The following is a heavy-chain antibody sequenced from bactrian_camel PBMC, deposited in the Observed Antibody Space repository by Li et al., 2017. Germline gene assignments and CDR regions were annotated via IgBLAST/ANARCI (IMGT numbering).Heavy chain of an antibody. CDR2: IYTGADST. D-gene: IGHD1*01. CDR3: AADIILGKFADRLGPKFYKN. Sequence: DVQLVESGGGSVQAGGSLTLSCVHSGKVYATHCIGWFRQSPGSGREGVAVIYTGADSTYYAESAKGRFTISQDNAKNTVYLQMNSLKPEDTTMYYCAADIILGKFADRLGPKFYKNWGQGTQVTVS. J-gene: IGHJ4*01. V-gene: IGHV3S40*01. CDR1: GKVYATHC.